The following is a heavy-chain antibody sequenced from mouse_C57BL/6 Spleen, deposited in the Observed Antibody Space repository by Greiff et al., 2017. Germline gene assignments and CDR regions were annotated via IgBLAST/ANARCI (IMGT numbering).Heavy chain of an antibody. CDR2: INPNNGGT. V-gene: IGHV1-18*01. Sequence: EVQLQQSGPELVKPGASVKIPCKASGYTFTDYNMDWVKQSHGKSLEWIGDINPNNGGTIYNQKFKGKATLTVDKSSSTAYMELRSLTSEDTAVYYGARGGIWSNGGYYFDYWGQGTTLTVSS. D-gene: IGHD1-1*02. J-gene: IGHJ2*01. CDR3: ARGGIWSNGGYYFDY. CDR1: GYTFTDYN.